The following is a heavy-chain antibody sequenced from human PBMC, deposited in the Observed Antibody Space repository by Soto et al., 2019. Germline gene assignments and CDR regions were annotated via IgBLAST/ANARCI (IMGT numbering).Heavy chain of an antibody. V-gene: IGHV2-5*02. CDR2: IYWDEDK. D-gene: IGHD6-13*01. J-gene: IGHJ4*02. CDR1: GFSVSNNGVG. Sequence: QITLKESGPTLVKPTQTLTLTCTFSGFSVSNNGVGVGWIRQPPGKALEWLALIYWDEDKRYNPSLKTRLTITKDTSENQVVLTVTNMDPVDTATYYCVRRLGSTLIATAGLLNFDFWGQGTLVTVSS. CDR3: VRRLGSTLIATAGLLNFDF.